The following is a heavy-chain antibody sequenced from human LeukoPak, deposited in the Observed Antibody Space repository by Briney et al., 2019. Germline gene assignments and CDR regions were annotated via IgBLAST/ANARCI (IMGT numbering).Heavy chain of an antibody. CDR3: AEDPSRYTVTTRDTSDY. J-gene: IGHJ4*02. CDR2: IISSSSYI. CDR1: GVTFSSYS. V-gene: IGHV3-21*01. D-gene: IGHD5-12*01. Sequence: GGSLRLSCAASGVTFSSYSMNSVRQAPGKGLEWVSSIISSSSYIYYADSVKGRFTISRDNAKNSLYLQMNSLRAEDTAVYYCAEDPSRYTVTTRDTSDYWGQGTLVTVSS.